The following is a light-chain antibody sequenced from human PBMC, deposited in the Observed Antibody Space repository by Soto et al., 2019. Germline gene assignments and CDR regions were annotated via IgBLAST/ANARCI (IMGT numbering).Light chain of an antibody. J-gene: IGLJ1*01. CDR2: DVS. CDR1: SSDVGGYNY. V-gene: IGLV2-11*01. CDR3: CSYAGSYTYV. Sequence: QSALTQPRSVSGSPGQSVTISCTGTSSDVGGYNYVSWYQQYPDRAPKVIIYDVSERPSGVPDRFSGSKSCNTASLTISGLQAEDEADYYCCSYAGSYTYVFGSGTKVTVL.